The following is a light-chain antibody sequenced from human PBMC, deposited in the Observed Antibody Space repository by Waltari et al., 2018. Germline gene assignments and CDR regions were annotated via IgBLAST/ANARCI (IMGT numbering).Light chain of an antibody. J-gene: IGKJ2*01. CDR3: MQGAHWPYT. CDR2: KIS. Sequence: DVVMPQSPLSLPVTLGQPASIACRSSQSLVYSDGNTYLNWFHQRPGQSPRRLIYKISIRDSGVPDRFSGSGSGTDFTLKISRVEAEDVGVYYCMQGAHWPYTFGPGTNLEIK. V-gene: IGKV2-30*01. CDR1: QSLVYSDGNTY.